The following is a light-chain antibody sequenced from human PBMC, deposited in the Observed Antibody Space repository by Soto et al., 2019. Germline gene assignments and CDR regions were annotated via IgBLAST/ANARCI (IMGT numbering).Light chain of an antibody. J-gene: IGKJ1*01. V-gene: IGKV3-20*01. Sequence: EIVLTQSPGTLSLSPGERATLSCRASESVASSYLAWYQQKPGQAPRLLIYGASSRATGIPDRFSGRGSGTDFTLTISRLEPEDFAVYYCQQYGSSGTCGQGTKVDIK. CDR1: ESVASSY. CDR2: GAS. CDR3: QQYGSSGT.